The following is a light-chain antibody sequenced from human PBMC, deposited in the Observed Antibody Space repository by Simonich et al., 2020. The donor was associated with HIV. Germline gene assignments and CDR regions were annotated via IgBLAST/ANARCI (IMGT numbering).Light chain of an antibody. J-gene: IGKJ1*01. CDR2: GAS. CDR1: QSVLSD. Sequence: EIVMTQSPATLSVSPGERATLSCRASQSVLSDLSWYQQKPGQAPRLLIYGASTRATGIPARFSGSGSGTDFTLTINSLQSEDFALYYCQQYRKWWTFGQGTKVEIK. CDR3: QQYRKWWT. V-gene: IGKV3-15*01.